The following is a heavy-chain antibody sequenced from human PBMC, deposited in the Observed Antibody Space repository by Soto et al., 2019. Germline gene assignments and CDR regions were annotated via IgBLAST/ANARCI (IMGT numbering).Heavy chain of an antibody. J-gene: IGHJ6*02. D-gene: IGHD2-15*01. Sequence: SETLSLTCTVSGGSISSSSYYWGWIRQPPGKGLEWIGSIYYSGSTYYNPSLKSRVTISVDTSKNQFSLKLGSVTAADTAVYYCASALDIVVALDVWGQGTTVTVS. CDR1: GGSISSSSYY. CDR3: ASALDIVVALDV. CDR2: IYYSGST. V-gene: IGHV4-39*01.